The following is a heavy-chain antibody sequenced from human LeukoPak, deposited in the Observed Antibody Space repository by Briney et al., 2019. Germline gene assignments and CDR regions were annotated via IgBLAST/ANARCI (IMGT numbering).Heavy chain of an antibody. CDR3: ARDPENGALDI. CDR1: GFSFSSSW. J-gene: IGHJ3*02. Sequence: GGSLRLSCAASGFSFSSSWMSWVRQAPGKGLEWVADIDPAGGGIVYVGSVRGRFTISRDNAKSSVYLQMSGLRAEDSAAYYCARDPENGALDIWGQGTMVTVSS. V-gene: IGHV3-7*01. D-gene: IGHD1-1*01. CDR2: IDPAGGGI.